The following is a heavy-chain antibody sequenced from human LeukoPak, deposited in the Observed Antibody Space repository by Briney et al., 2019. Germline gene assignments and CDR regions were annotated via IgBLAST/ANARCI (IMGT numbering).Heavy chain of an antibody. CDR3: TKYYYDSSGYLYYFDY. Sequence: GGSLRLSCAASGCTFTNAWMSWVRQAPGKGLEWVGRIKSKTDGGTADYAAPVKGRFTISRDDSKNTLYLQMNSLKTEDTAVYYCTKYYYDSSGYLYYFDYWGQGTLVTVSS. CDR1: GCTFTNAW. V-gene: IGHV3-15*01. CDR2: IKSKTDGGTA. J-gene: IGHJ4*02. D-gene: IGHD3-22*01.